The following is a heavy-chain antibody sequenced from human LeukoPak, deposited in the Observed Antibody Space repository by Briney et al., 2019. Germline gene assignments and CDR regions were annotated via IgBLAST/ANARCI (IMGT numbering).Heavy chain of an antibody. J-gene: IGHJ3*02. CDR1: GYTLTELS. CDR2: FDPEDGET. CDR3: ATAYYYDSSGYYVVGAFDI. D-gene: IGHD3-22*01. Sequence: ASVKVSCKVSGYTLTELSMHWVRQAPGKGLEWMGDFDPEDGETIYAQKFQGRVTMTEDTSTDTAYMELSSLRSEDTAVYYCATAYYYDSSGYYVVGAFDIWGQGAMVTVSS. V-gene: IGHV1-24*01.